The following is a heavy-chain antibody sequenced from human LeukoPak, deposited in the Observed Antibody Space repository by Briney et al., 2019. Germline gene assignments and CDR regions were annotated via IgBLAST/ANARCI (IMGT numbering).Heavy chain of an antibody. CDR3: AKDPGHNPSRDYYYYMDV. CDR2: IKTEGYDT. CDR1: GFTFSNYW. D-gene: IGHD1-14*01. J-gene: IGHJ6*03. V-gene: IGHV3-7*01. Sequence: PGGSLRLSCAASGFTFSNYWMAWVRQAPGKGLEWVAHIKTEGYDTYYGDSVKGRFTISRDNVENSLYLQMNSLRAEDTAVYYCAKDPGHNPSRDYYYYMDVWGKGTTVTVSS.